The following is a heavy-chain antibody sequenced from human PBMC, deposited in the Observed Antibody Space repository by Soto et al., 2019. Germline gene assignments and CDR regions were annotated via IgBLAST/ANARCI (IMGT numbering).Heavy chain of an antibody. CDR1: GFTFSSYA. CDR2: ISGSGGRT. D-gene: IGHD1-26*01. J-gene: IGHJ3*02. CDR3: AKDLGLVGATDAFDI. Sequence: GGSLRLSCAASGFTFSSYAMSWVRQAPGKGLEWVSAISGSGGRTYYADSVKGRFTISRDNSKNTLYLQMNSLRAEDTAVYYCAKDLGLVGATDAFDIWGQGTMVTVSS. V-gene: IGHV3-23*01.